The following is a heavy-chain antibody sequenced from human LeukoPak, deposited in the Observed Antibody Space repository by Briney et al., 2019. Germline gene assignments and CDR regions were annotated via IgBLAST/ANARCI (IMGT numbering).Heavy chain of an antibody. CDR3: ARDIAVAGTRGDFDY. Sequence: SVKVSCKASGGTFSSYAISWVRQAPGQGLEWMGGIIPIFGTANYAQKFQGRVTITTDESTSTAYMELSSLRSEDTAVYYCARDIAVAGTRGDFDYWGQGTLVTVSS. J-gene: IGHJ4*02. V-gene: IGHV1-69*05. D-gene: IGHD6-19*01. CDR1: GGTFSSYA. CDR2: IIPIFGTA.